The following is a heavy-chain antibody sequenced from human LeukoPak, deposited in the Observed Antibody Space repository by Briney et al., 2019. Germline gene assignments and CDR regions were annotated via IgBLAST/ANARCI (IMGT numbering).Heavy chain of an antibody. J-gene: IGHJ5*02. CDR1: GGTFSSYA. CDR3: ARGPPYGSGSYQSWRDIDIANWFDP. Sequence: ASVKVSCKASGGTFSSYAISWVRQAPGQGLEWMGIINPSGGSTSYAQKFQGRVTMTRDTSTSTVYMELSSLRSEDTAVYYCARGPPYGSGSYQSWRDIDIANWFDPWGQGTLVTVSS. D-gene: IGHD3-10*01. CDR2: INPSGGST. V-gene: IGHV1-46*01.